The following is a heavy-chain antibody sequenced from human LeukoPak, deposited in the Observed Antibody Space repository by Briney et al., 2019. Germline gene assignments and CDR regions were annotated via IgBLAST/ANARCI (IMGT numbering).Heavy chain of an antibody. J-gene: IGHJ4*02. Sequence: ASVKVSCKASGGTFSSYAISWVRQAPGQGLEWMGGIIPIFGTANYAQKFQGRVTITADESTSTAYMELSSLRSEDTAVYYCARTPPTYYDSSGSNYFDYWGQGTLVTVSS. D-gene: IGHD3-22*01. CDR3: ARTPPTYYDSSGSNYFDY. CDR2: IIPIFGTA. CDR1: GGTFSSYA. V-gene: IGHV1-69*13.